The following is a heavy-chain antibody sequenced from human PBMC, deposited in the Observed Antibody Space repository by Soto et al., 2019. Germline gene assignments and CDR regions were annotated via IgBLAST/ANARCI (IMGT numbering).Heavy chain of an antibody. D-gene: IGHD6-6*01. J-gene: IGHJ6*02. Sequence: GGSLRLSCATSGVNFRKYNMNWGLQAPGKGLEWVSSISSSSTYIYYADSVKGRFTISRDDAKNSLYLQMNSLRAEDTAVYYCARDLRIAARDPYYYGMDVWGQGTTVTVSS. CDR2: ISSSSTYI. CDR1: GVNFRKYN. CDR3: ARDLRIAARDPYYYGMDV. V-gene: IGHV3-21*01.